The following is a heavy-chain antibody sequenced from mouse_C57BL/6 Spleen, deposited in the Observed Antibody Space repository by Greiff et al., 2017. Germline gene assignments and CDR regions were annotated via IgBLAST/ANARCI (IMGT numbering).Heavy chain of an antibody. D-gene: IGHD2-4*01. Sequence: EVKLVESGGGLVKPGGSLKLSCAASGFTFSDYGMHWVRQAPEKGLEWVAYISSGSSTIYYADTVKGRFTISRDNAKNTLFLQMTSLRSEDTAMYYCARQDYGGTWFAYWGQGTLVTVSA. CDR1: GFTFSDYG. J-gene: IGHJ3*01. V-gene: IGHV5-17*01. CDR3: ARQDYGGTWFAY. CDR2: ISSGSSTI.